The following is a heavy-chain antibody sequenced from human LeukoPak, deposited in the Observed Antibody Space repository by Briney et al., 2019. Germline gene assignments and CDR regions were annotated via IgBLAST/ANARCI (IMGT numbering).Heavy chain of an antibody. J-gene: IGHJ4*02. CDR1: GYTFTSYD. CDR2: MNPNSGNT. Sequence: ASVKVSCKASGYTFTSYDINWVRQATGQGLEWMGWMNPNSGNTGYAQKFQGRVTMTRNTSISTDYMELSSLRAEDTAVYYFARGQRGDYLAYWGQGTLVTLSS. V-gene: IGHV1-8*01. CDR3: ARGQRGDYLAY.